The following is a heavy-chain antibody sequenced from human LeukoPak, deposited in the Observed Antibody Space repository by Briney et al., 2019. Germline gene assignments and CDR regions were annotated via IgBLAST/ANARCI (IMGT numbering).Heavy chain of an antibody. J-gene: IGHJ4*02. V-gene: IGHV4-34*01. CDR3: ATDSSSYPGGDY. CDR2: INHSGST. Sequence: SETLSLTCAVYGGSFSGYYWSWIRQPPGKGLEWIGEINHSGSTYYNPSLKSRVTISVDTSKNQFSLKLSSVTAADTAVYYCATDSSSYPGGDYWGQGTLVTVSS. D-gene: IGHD6-13*01. CDR1: GGSFSGYY.